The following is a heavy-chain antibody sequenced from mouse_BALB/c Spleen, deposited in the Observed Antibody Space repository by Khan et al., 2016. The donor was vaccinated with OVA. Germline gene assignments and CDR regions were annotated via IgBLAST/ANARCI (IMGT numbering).Heavy chain of an antibody. V-gene: IGHV2-2*02. CDR3: ARNRNGYFDS. CDR1: GFSLTNYG. CDR2: IWSGGIT. D-gene: IGHD1-1*02. J-gene: IGHJ2*01. Sequence: QIQLVQSGPGLVQPSQSLSITCTVSGFSLTNYGVHWVRQSPGKGLEWLGVIWSGGITDYNATFISRLSISKDNSTGQVFFKMNSLQANDTAIYYCARNRNGYFDSWGQGSTLTVSS.